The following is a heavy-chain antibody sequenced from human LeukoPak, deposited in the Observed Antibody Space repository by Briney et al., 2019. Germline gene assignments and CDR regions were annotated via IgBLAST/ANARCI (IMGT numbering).Heavy chain of an antibody. CDR2: ISSSSSYI. CDR1: GFTFSSYS. Sequence: GGSLRLSCAASGFTFSSYSMNWVRQAPGKGLEWVSSISSSSSYIYYADSVKGRFTISRDNAKNSLYPQMNSLRAEDTAVYYCARDPAGPDYYYYYYMDVWGKGTTVTVSS. D-gene: IGHD6-19*01. J-gene: IGHJ6*03. V-gene: IGHV3-21*01. CDR3: ARDPAGPDYYYYYYMDV.